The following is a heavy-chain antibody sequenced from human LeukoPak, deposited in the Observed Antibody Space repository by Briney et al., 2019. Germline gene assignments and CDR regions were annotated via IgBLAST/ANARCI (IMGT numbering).Heavy chain of an antibody. Sequence: SETLPLTCTVSGGFISSSSYYWGWIRQPPGKGLEWIGSIYYSGSTYYNPSLKSRVTISVDTSKNQFSLKLSSVTAADTAVYYCARDVDIVATILFDYWGQGTLVTVSS. CDR1: GGFISSSSYY. CDR3: ARDVDIVATILFDY. J-gene: IGHJ4*02. CDR2: IYYSGST. V-gene: IGHV4-39*07. D-gene: IGHD5-12*01.